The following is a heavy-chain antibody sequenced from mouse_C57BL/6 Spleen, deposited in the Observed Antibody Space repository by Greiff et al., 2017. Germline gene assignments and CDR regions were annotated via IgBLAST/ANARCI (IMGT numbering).Heavy chain of an antibody. V-gene: IGHV2-6*01. CDR1: GFSLTSYG. D-gene: IGHD2-4*01. Sequence: VQRVESGPGLVAPSQSLSITCTVSGFSLTSYGVDWVRQTPGKGLEWPGVIWGVGSKNYNSALKSRRSSSKENSTSHVFLKMNSLQTYDTTMYYCARHYDYAYAMDYWGQGTSVTVSS. CDR2: IWGVGSK. CDR3: ARHYDYAYAMDY. J-gene: IGHJ4*01.